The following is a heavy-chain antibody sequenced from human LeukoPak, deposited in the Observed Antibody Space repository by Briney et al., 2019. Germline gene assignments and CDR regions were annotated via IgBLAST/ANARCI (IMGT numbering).Heavy chain of an antibody. J-gene: IGHJ5*02. CDR2: IYYTGST. Sequence: PSETLSLTCSVSDDSIRNYYWNWVRQPPGKGLEWIGYIYYTGSTNYNPSLKSRVTMSVDTSKNQLSLKLASVTAAHTAVYFCARGELWFDPWGQGTLVTVSS. CDR3: ARGELWFDP. CDR1: DDSIRNYY. V-gene: IGHV4-59*01. D-gene: IGHD1-7*01.